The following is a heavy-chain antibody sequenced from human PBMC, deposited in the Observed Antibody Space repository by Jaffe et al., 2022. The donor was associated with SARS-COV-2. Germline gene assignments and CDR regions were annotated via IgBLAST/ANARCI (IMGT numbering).Heavy chain of an antibody. CDR2: IRAFTGTT. D-gene: IGHD2-15*01. CDR3: VRVRLFCNTGSCNNFDS. J-gene: IGHJ4*02. CDR1: GFNFSNYA. V-gene: IGHV3-23*01. Sequence: EVQLLESGGGLVKPGGSLRLSCAASGFNFSNYAMTWVRQAPGKGLEWVSLIRAFTGTTNYADSVKGRFTISRDNSKNTLFLHMNSPRAEDTAIYYCVRVRLFCNTGSCNNFDSWGQGTLVTVSS.